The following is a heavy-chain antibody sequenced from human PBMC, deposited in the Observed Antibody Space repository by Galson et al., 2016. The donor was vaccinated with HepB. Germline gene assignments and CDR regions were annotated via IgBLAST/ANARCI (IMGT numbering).Heavy chain of an antibody. Sequence: SLRLSCAASGFTFSNYEMNWVRQAPGKGLEWISYISNSGSTIYYADSVKGRFTISRDILKNSLFLQMNSLRAEDTAVYFCARDERSGYIYPSYYYHGMDVWGQGTVVTASS. D-gene: IGHD5-24*01. CDR2: ISNSGSTI. V-gene: IGHV3-48*03. CDR1: GFTFSNYE. J-gene: IGHJ6*02. CDR3: ARDERSGYIYPSYYYHGMDV.